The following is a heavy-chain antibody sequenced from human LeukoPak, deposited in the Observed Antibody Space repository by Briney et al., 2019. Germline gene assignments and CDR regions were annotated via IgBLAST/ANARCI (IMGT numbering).Heavy chain of an antibody. J-gene: IGHJ4*02. D-gene: IGHD2-21*02. V-gene: IGHV3-15*01. CDR2: VKRKTDGGTI. Sequence: GGSLRPSCAASGFTFTNAWMSWVRQAPGKGLEWVGRVKRKTDGGTIDYAAPVKGRFTISRDDSKNTLNLQMNSLKTEDTGVYYCATTRRGDGIDFWGQGILVTVSS. CDR1: GFTFTNAW. CDR3: ATTRRGDGIDF.